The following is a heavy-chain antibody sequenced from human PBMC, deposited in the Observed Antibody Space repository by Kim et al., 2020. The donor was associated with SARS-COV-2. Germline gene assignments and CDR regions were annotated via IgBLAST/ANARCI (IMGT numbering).Heavy chain of an antibody. D-gene: IGHD6-19*01. CDR3: AREGSSGWYRYFDL. CDR1: GYTFTSYA. Sequence: ASVKVSCKASGYTFTSYAMHWVRQAPGQRLEWMGWINAGNGNTKYSQKFQGRVTITRDTSASTAYMELSSLRSEDTAVYYCAREGSSGWYRYFDLWGRGTLVTVSS. J-gene: IGHJ2*01. CDR2: INAGNGNT. V-gene: IGHV1-3*01.